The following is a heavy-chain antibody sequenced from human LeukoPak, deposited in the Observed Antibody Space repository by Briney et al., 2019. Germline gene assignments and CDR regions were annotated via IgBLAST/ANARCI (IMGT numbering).Heavy chain of an antibody. V-gene: IGHV3-21*01. D-gene: IGHD4-11*01. J-gene: IGHJ4*02. Sequence: GGSLRLSCAASGFTFSSYSMNWVRQAPGKGLEWVSSISSSSSYIYYADSVKGRFAISRDNAKNSLYLQMNSLRAEDTAVYYCARDVSRYYSYDYWGQGTLVTVSS. CDR3: ARDVSRYYSYDY. CDR2: ISSSSSYI. CDR1: GFTFSSYS.